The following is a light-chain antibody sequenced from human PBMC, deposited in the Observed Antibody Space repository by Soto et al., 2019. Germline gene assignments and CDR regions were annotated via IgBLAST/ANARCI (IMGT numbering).Light chain of an antibody. CDR1: QSASSSY. J-gene: IGKJ2*01. CDR2: GAS. Sequence: ENVLTQSPGTLSLSPGERVTLSCRASQSASSSYLAWYQQKPGQAARLLIYGASIRATGIPDRFSGSGSGTDFNLTISRVETQNLAVYYCQHYGRSPTYTFGQGTKLEI. V-gene: IGKV3-20*01. CDR3: QHYGRSPTYT.